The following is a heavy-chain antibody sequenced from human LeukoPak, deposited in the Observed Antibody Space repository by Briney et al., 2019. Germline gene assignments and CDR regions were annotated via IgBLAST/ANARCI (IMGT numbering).Heavy chain of an antibody. CDR3: ARGQRQWLVPRPIDY. D-gene: IGHD6-19*01. J-gene: IGHJ4*02. CDR2: INHSGST. Sequence: ETLSLTCAVYGGSFSGYYWSWIRQPPGKGLEWIGEINHSGSTNYNPSLKSRVTISVDTSKNQFSLKLSSVTAADTAVYYCARGQRQWLVPRPIDYWGQGTLVTVSS. V-gene: IGHV4-34*01. CDR1: GGSFSGYY.